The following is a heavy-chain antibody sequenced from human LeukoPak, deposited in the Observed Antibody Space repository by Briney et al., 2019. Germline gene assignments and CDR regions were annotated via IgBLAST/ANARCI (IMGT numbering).Heavy chain of an antibody. D-gene: IGHD1-20*01. V-gene: IGHV1-18*01. CDR1: DYTFTSYG. CDR2: MSAYNGNT. J-gene: IGHJ4*02. Sequence: ASVKVSCKGADYTFTSYGISWVRQAPGQGLEWMGWMSAYNGNTNYARKLQGRVTMTTDTSTSTAYMELRSLRSDDTAVYYCAKYNWNLGYDYWGQGTLVTVSS. CDR3: AKYNWNLGYDY.